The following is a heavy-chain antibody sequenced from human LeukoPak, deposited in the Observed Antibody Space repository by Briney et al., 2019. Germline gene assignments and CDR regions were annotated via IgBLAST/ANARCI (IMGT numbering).Heavy chain of an antibody. V-gene: IGHV3-9*01. CDR3: AQDSAYDTNGDSRH. CDR2: ISWNSGNI. D-gene: IGHD3-22*01. CDR1: GFTFSSYW. J-gene: IGHJ1*01. Sequence: GGSLRLSCAASGFTFSSYWMSWVRQAPGKGLEGVSGISWNSGNIGYADSVKGRFTISRDNAKNSLYLKMNSLRTEDTDLYSCAQDSAYDTNGDSRHWGHRIPLTVSS.